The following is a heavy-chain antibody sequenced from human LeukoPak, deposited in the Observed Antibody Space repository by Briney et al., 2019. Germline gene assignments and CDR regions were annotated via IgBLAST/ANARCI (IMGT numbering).Heavy chain of an antibody. CDR3: ARHVYVWGSYVNY. D-gene: IGHD3-16*01. J-gene: IGHJ4*02. V-gene: IGHV1-18*01. CDR1: GYTFTSYG. Sequence: ASVKVSCKASGYTFTSYGISWVRQAPGQGLEWMGWISAYNGNTNYAQKLQGRVTMTTDTSTSTAHMELRSLRSDDTAVYYCARHVYVWGSYVNYWGQGTLVTVSS. CDR2: ISAYNGNT.